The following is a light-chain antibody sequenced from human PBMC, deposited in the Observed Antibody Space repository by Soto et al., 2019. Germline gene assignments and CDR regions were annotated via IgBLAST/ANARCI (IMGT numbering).Light chain of an antibody. J-gene: IGKJ5*01. Sequence: EIVLTQSPGTLSLSPGERATLSCRAIQSVSNNYLAWYQQKPGQAPRLLIYGASNRATGIPDRFSGSGSGTDFTLTISSLQSEDFGVYYCQQYNDWFSITFGQGTRLETK. CDR2: GAS. CDR3: QQYNDWFSIT. V-gene: IGKV3-20*01. CDR1: QSVSNNY.